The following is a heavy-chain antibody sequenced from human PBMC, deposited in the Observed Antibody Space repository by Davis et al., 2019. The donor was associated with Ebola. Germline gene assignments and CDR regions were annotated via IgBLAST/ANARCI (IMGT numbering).Heavy chain of an antibody. Sequence: PGGSLRLSCAASGFTFSSYAMNWVRQAPGKGLERVAVISYDGDNKYYADSVKGRFTISRDNSNNTLYLQMNSLRAEDTAVYFCAREGIWGYYYYYYMDVWGKGTTVAISS. V-gene: IGHV3-30-3*01. J-gene: IGHJ6*03. CDR2: ISYDGDNK. CDR3: AREGIWGYYYYYYMDV. CDR1: GFTFSSYA. D-gene: IGHD2-15*01.